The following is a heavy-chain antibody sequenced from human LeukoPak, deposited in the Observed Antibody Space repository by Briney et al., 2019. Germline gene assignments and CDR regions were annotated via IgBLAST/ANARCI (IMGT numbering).Heavy chain of an antibody. CDR3: ARDCSSTSCYYYYYYGMDV. V-gene: IGHV1-18*01. D-gene: IGHD2-2*01. J-gene: IGHJ6*02. CDR1: GYTFTSYG. Sequence: GASVTVSFTASGYTFTSYGISWVRQAPGQGGEWMGWISAYNGNTNYAQKLQGRVTMTTDTSTSTAYMELRSLRSDDTAVYYCARDCSSTSCYYYYYYGMDVWGQGTTVTVSS. CDR2: ISAYNGNT.